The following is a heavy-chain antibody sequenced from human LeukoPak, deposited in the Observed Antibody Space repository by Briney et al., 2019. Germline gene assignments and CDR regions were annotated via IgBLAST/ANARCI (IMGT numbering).Heavy chain of an antibody. CDR1: GGSITNYY. J-gene: IGHJ4*02. Sequence: SETLSLTCTVSGGSITNYYWGWIRQTPGKGLEWIGSFYYRGNTYYNPSLKSRVTMSVDTSKNHFSLKLSSVTAADTAVYYCARDSYVYSYGENKFDYWGQGTLVTVSS. D-gene: IGHD5-18*01. CDR3: ARDSYVYSYGENKFDY. V-gene: IGHV4-39*07. CDR2: FYYRGNT.